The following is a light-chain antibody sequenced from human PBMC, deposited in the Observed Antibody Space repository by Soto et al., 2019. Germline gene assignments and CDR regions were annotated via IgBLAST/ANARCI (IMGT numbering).Light chain of an antibody. CDR2: LGS. CDR3: MPALQTPLT. J-gene: IGKJ4*01. V-gene: IGKV2-28*01. CDR1: QSLLHSNGYNY. Sequence: DIVMTQSPLSLPVTPGEPASISCRSSQSLLHSNGYNYLDWYLQKPGQSPQLLIYLGSNRASGVPDMFSGRGSGTYFTLKISRVEAENVGVYYCMPALQTPLTFCGGTKVDIK.